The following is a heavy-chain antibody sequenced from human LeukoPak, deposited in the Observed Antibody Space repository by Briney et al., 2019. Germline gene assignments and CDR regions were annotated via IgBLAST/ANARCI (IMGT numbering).Heavy chain of an antibody. CDR2: THYNGRT. CDR3: ARETGIAAAGTSP. Sequence: PSETLSLTCTVSGGSISRYYWSWIRQPPGKELEWLGYTHYNGRTDFNPSLKSRLTISVDTSKIQISLKLSSVTAADTAVYYCARETGIAAAGTSPWGQGTLVTVSS. J-gene: IGHJ5*02. CDR1: GGSISRYY. D-gene: IGHD6-13*01. V-gene: IGHV4-59*12.